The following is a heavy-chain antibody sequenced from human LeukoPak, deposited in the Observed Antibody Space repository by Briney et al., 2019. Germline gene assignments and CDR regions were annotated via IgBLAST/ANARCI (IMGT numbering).Heavy chain of an antibody. CDR1: GFTFNSFA. V-gene: IGHV3-30*06. D-gene: IGHD5-18*01. Sequence: GGSLRLSCAASGFTFNSFAMHWVRQAPGKGLEHLAFIQSDGIYKYYVDSVKGRFAISRDNSKYTLYLQMNSLTTEDTALYYCARALWMQLPVGSWGQGTLVTVSS. J-gene: IGHJ5*02. CDR2: IQSDGIYK. CDR3: ARALWMQLPVGS.